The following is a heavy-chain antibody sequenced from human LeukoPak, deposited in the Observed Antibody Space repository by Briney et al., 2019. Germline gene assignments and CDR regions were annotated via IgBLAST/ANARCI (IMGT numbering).Heavy chain of an antibody. CDR1: GGSFSGYY. CDR3: AREKWESGLRAFDF. J-gene: IGHJ3*01. Sequence: PSGTLSLTCALYGGSFSGYYWSWIRQSPGKGLEWIGQINHSGYTNYKPSLKSRVTISVDTSKNQFSLTLTSVTAADTAIYYCAREKWESGLRAFDFWGQGTKVTVSS. CDR2: INHSGYT. D-gene: IGHD1-26*01. V-gene: IGHV4-34*01.